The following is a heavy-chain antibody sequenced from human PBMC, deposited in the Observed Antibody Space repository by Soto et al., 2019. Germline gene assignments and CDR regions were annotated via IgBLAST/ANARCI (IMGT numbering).Heavy chain of an antibody. CDR2: IYNGGST. V-gene: IGHV4-30-4*01. CDR1: SNAISSGSFH. D-gene: IGHD3-3*01. Sequence: LSXPFTFCSNAISSGSFHSTWLRRPPGKGLEWIGYIYNGGSTYYRPSLESRMHMSLDATRNHYSLRLTSVTAADTAVYFCARAPVGLDTISYFDYWGQGKLVTVYS. J-gene: IGHJ4*02. CDR3: ARAPVGLDTISYFDY.